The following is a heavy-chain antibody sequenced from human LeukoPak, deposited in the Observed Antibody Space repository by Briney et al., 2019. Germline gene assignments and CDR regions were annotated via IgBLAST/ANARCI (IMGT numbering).Heavy chain of an antibody. CDR3: ARDLMWFEDHEYFDY. Sequence: GGSLRLSRAASGFPFISYSMNWVRQAPGKGLEWISFISSTRGTISYADSVKGRFTISRDNAKSVLYLQMSSLRVEDTAVYYCARDLMWFEDHEYFDYWGQGTLVTVSS. D-gene: IGHD3-10*01. J-gene: IGHJ4*02. CDR1: GFPFISYS. V-gene: IGHV3-48*04. CDR2: ISSTRGTI.